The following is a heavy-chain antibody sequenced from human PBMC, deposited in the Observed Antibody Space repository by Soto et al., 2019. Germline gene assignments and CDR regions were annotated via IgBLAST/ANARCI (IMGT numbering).Heavy chain of an antibody. CDR2: ISWNSGSI. D-gene: IGHD5-12*01. Sequence: EVQLVESGGGLVQPGRSLRLSCAASGFTFDDYAMHWVRQAPGKGLEWVSGISWNSGSIGYADSVKGRFTISRDNAKNALYLQMNSLRAQDTALYYCAKVGATGDYFESWGQGTPVTVSS. CDR3: AKVGATGDYFES. V-gene: IGHV3-9*01. J-gene: IGHJ4*01. CDR1: GFTFDDYA.